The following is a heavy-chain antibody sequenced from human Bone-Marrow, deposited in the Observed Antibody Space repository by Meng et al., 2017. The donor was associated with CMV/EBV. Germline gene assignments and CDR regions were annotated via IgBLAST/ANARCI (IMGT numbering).Heavy chain of an antibody. V-gene: IGHV1-2*02. D-gene: IGHD3-10*01. CDR1: GFYFSDHF. CDR3: ARALLLWFGELIDDQPDYDY. Sequence: ASVKVSCKTSGFYFSDHFMHWVRQAPGQGLEWMGWIKPDSGATNYAQTFRGRVTMTTDSSISTAYMELSRLRSDDTAVYYCARALLLWFGELIDDQPDYDYWGQGTLVTVSS. J-gene: IGHJ4*02. CDR2: IKPDSGAT.